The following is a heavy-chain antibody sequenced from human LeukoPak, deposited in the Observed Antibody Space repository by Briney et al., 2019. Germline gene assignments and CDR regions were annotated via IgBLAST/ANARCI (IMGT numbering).Heavy chain of an antibody. D-gene: IGHD3-10*01. J-gene: IGHJ4*02. CDR3: VHGGLYYLDY. V-gene: IGHV3-23*01. Sequence: ETLSLTCTVSGYSISSGYYWGWVRQAPGKGLEWVSAISGSGSTYHADSVKGRFTISRDIFKNTLYLQMNSLRAEDTAVYYCVHGGLYYLDYWGQGTLVTVSS. CDR1: GYSISSGYY. CDR2: ISGSGST.